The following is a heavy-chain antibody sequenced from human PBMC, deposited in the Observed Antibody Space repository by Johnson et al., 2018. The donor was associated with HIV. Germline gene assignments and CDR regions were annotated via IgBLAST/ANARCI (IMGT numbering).Heavy chain of an antibody. CDR2: IYSGGRT. V-gene: IGHV3-30*04. CDR3: ARDPSRSPGAFDI. J-gene: IGHJ3*02. Sequence: VQLVESGGGVVQPGRYLRLSCAASGFTFSSYAMHWVRQAPGKGLEWVAVIYSGGRTFYADSVKGRFTISRDNAKNSLYLQMNSLRAEDTAVYYCARDPSRSPGAFDIWGQGTMVTVSS. CDR1: GFTFSSYA.